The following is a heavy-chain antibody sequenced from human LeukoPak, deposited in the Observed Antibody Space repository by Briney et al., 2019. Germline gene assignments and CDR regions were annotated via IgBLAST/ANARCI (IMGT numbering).Heavy chain of an antibody. D-gene: IGHD3-22*01. Sequence: PSETLSLTCTVSGGSISSYYWSWIRQPPGKGLEWLGYIYYSGSTNYNPSLKSRVTISVDTSKNQFSLKLSSVTAADTAVYYCARVRITMIRPGAGGRPFDPWGQGTLVTVSS. CDR3: ARVRITMIRPGAGGRPFDP. CDR2: IYYSGST. J-gene: IGHJ5*02. CDR1: GGSISSYY. V-gene: IGHV4-59*01.